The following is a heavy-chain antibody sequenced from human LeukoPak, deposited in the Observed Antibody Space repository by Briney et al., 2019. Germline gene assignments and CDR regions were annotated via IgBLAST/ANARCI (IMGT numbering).Heavy chain of an antibody. CDR3: ARTLHYDKLDPNWALDP. D-gene: IGHD3-22*01. CDR2: IIPIFGTA. V-gene: IGHV1-69*05. Sequence: SVKVSCKASGGTFSSYAISWVRQAPGQGLEWMGGIIPIFGTANYAQKFQGRVTITTDESTSTAYMELSSLRSEDTAVYYCARTLHYDKLDPNWALDPWGQGTLVTVSS. J-gene: IGHJ5*02. CDR1: GGTFSSYA.